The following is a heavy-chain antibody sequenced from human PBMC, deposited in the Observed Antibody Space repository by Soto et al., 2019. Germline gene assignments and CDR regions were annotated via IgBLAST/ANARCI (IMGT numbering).Heavy chain of an antibody. Sequence: EVQLLESGGGLVQPGGSLRLACVASGFTFSSYAMTWVRQAPGKGLEGVSGISGSGGSTYYADSVKGRFTISRDNSKNTLYMQMNSLRAEDTAVYFCAKGRGVLALDGYFDCWGQGTLVTVSS. CDR2: ISGSGGST. V-gene: IGHV3-23*01. D-gene: IGHD6-13*01. CDR3: AKGRGVLALDGYFDC. J-gene: IGHJ4*02. CDR1: GFTFSSYA.